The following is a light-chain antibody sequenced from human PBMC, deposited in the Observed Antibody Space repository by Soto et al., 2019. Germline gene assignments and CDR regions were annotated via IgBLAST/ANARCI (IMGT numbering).Light chain of an antibody. V-gene: IGKV1-39*01. J-gene: IGKJ1*01. CDR3: QQSYTNPRT. CDR2: AAS. Sequence: GDRVTITCRASQSISNYLNWYQQKQGKAPKLLIYAASTLQSGVPSRFSGSGSGTDFTLTISSLQPEDFATYYCQQSYTNPRTFGHGTRVEIK. CDR1: QSISNY.